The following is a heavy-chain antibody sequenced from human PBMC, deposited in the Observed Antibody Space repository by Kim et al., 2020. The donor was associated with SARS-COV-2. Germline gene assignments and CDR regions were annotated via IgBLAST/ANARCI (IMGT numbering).Heavy chain of an antibody. D-gene: IGHD3-10*01. J-gene: IGHJ5*02. V-gene: IGHV1-46*01. CDR1: GYTFTSYY. Sequence: ASVKVSCKASGYTFTSYYMHWVRQAPGQGLEWMGIINPSGGSTSYAQKFQGRVTMTRDTSTSTVYMELSSLRSEDTAVYYCARDRVTMVRGTKGWFDPWGQGTLVTVSS. CDR2: INPSGGST. CDR3: ARDRVTMVRGTKGWFDP.